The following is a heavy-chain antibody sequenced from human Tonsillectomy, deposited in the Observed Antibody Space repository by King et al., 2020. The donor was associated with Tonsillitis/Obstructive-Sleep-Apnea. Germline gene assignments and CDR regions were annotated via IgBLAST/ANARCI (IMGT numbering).Heavy chain of an antibody. CDR1: GYTFTRNY. V-gene: IGHV1-46*01. J-gene: IGHJ4*02. CDR2: INPRSGST. Sequence: QLVQSGAEVKKPGASVKVSCKASGYTFTRNYIHWVRQAPGQGLEWMGIINPRSGSTTYAQQFQGRVTMTRDTSTSTVDMELSSLRSEETAVYYCVRDDKDGRYFDYWGQRSLVTVSS. CDR3: VRDDKDGRYFDY. D-gene: IGHD2-15*01.